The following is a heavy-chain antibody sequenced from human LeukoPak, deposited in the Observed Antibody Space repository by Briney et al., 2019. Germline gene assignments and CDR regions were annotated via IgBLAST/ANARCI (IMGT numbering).Heavy chain of an antibody. Sequence: PGGSLRLSCAASGFTFSNYAMRWVRQAPGKGLEWVSAISVSGGTTYYADSVKGRFTISRDNSKNALYLQMNSLRPEDTAVYYCARAGEDVVLGPAPVGGSPYNWFDPWGQGTLVTVSS. D-gene: IGHD2-2*01. CDR2: ISVSGGTT. CDR3: ARAGEDVVLGPAPVGGSPYNWFDP. V-gene: IGHV3-23*01. J-gene: IGHJ5*02. CDR1: GFTFSNYA.